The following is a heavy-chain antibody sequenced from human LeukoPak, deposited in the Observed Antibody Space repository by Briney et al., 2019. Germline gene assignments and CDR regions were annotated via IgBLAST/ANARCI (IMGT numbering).Heavy chain of an antibody. D-gene: IGHD2-15*01. Sequence: PGGSLRLSCAASGFTFSFYAMSWVRQAPGKGLEWVSIISGSGSSTYYADSVKGRFTISRDNSKNTLYLQMNSLRAEDTAVYYCAKESEKGSPRIRYNWFDPWGQGTLVTVSS. CDR1: GFTFSFYA. CDR2: ISGSGSST. J-gene: IGHJ5*02. CDR3: AKESEKGSPRIRYNWFDP. V-gene: IGHV3-23*01.